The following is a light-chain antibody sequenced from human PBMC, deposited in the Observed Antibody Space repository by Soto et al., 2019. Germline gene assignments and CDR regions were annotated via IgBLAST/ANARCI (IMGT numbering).Light chain of an antibody. V-gene: IGKV3-20*01. CDR2: GAS. CDR1: PSVSGSN. CDR3: QQYGSSPGT. Sequence: EIVLTQSPGTLSLSPGERATLSCRASPSVSGSNLAWYQQKPGQAPRLVIYGASSRATGIPDRFSGSGAGTDFALTISRVEPEDSAMDFCQQYGSSPGTFGQGTKVDIK. J-gene: IGKJ1*01.